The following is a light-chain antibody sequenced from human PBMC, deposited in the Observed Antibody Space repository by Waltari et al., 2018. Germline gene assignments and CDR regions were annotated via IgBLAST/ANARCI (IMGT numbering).Light chain of an antibody. CDR3: CSFAGYGIYV. V-gene: IGLV2-23*02. CDR1: HSNVDILHL. CDR2: EIS. J-gene: IGLJ1*01. Sequence: QSALTQPASVSGSPGQSITISCTAAHSNVDILHLVSWYQHHPGRNPRLLIDEISQRPSGISNRFSGSKSGNTASLTISGLQPEDEADYFCCSFAGYGIYVFGSGTQVSVL.